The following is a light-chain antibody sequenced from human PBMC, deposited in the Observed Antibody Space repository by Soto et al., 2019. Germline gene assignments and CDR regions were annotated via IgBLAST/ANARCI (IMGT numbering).Light chain of an antibody. CDR3: QQRGNWPPLT. CDR2: EAS. V-gene: IGKV3-11*01. J-gene: IGKJ4*01. CDR1: RSVDSD. Sequence: EVVLTQSPATLSLSPGEPATLSCRASRSVDSDLAWYQHKPGQAPRLLIFEASTRATGVPARFSGSGSGTHFTLTINSLEPEDFAVYYCQQRGNWPPLTFGGGTKVEI.